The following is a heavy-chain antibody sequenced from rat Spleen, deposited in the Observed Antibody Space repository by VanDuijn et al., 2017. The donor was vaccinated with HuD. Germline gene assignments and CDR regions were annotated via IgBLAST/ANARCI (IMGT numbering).Heavy chain of an antibody. V-gene: IGHV5-7*01. CDR3: TRRGYLSDWYFDF. D-gene: IGHD4-4*01. Sequence: EVQLVESGGDLVQPGRSMKLSCAASGFNFSDYYMAWVRQAPTKGLEWVATINYDGSRTDYRDSVKGRFTISRDNVGSTLNLHMDSLRSEDTAIYYCTRRGYLSDWYFDFWGPGTMVTVSS. CDR2: INYDGSRT. CDR1: GFNFSDYY. J-gene: IGHJ1*01.